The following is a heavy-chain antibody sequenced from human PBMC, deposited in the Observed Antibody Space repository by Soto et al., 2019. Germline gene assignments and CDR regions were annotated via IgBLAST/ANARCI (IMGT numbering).Heavy chain of an antibody. D-gene: IGHD3-22*01. Sequence: EVQLLESGGGLVQPGGSLRLSCAASGFTFSSHAMSWVRQAPGKGLEWVSIISGNGYSTYYADSVKGRFTISRDNSKNTLFLHMTNLRAEDTAVDDCASNDTTGYYYYYPLDVGGQGTTVTVSS. CDR3: ASNDTTGYYYYYPLDV. CDR2: ISGNGYST. CDR1: GFTFSSHA. V-gene: IGHV3-23*01. J-gene: IGHJ6*02.